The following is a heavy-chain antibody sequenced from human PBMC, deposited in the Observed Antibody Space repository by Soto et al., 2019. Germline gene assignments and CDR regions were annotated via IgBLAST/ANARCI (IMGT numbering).Heavy chain of an antibody. CDR3: SIVRVADSALDH. D-gene: IGHD3-10*02. Sequence: GGRMRFSCVVCCFILSNNGMHWVRQGPGKGLEGFAFMSYDGSHTFYAGSVKGRFTISRDNSKNTLFLHMSNLRAEDTAIYYCSIVRVADSALDHWGQGTLVTLSS. J-gene: IGHJ4*02. CDR1: CFILSNNG. V-gene: IGHV3-30*02. CDR2: MSYDGSHT.